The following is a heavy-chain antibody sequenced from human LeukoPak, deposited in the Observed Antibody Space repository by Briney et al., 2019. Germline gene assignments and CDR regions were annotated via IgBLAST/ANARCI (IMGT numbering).Heavy chain of an antibody. J-gene: IGHJ6*02. D-gene: IGHD2-2*01. V-gene: IGHV3-30*04. Sequence: GRSLRLSCAASGFTFSIHTMHWVCQAPGRGLEWVAVMSYDGSNKYYADSVKGRFTISRDNSKNTLYLQMKSLRAEDTAVYYCARAAFGTSNFYYYYGMDVWGQGTTVTVSS. CDR2: MSYDGSNK. CDR3: ARAAFGTSNFYYYYGMDV. CDR1: GFTFSIHT.